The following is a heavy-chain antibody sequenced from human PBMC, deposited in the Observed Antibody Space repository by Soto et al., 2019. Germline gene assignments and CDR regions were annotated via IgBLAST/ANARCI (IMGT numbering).Heavy chain of an antibody. CDR2: IYHSGST. Sequence: QVQLQESGPGLVKPSGTLSLTCAVSGGSISSSNWWSWVRQPPGKGLEWIGEIYHSGSTNYNPSLKSRVPISVDKSKNQFSLRLTSVTAADTAVYYCARVSGSYYYGMDVWGQGTTVTVSS. D-gene: IGHD1-26*01. CDR1: GGSISSSNW. V-gene: IGHV4-4*02. CDR3: ARVSGSYYYGMDV. J-gene: IGHJ6*02.